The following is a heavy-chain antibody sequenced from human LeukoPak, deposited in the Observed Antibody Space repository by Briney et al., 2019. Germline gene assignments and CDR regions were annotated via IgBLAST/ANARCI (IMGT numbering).Heavy chain of an antibody. V-gene: IGHV3-7*01. J-gene: IGHJ3*02. D-gene: IGHD2-15*01. CDR2: IKQDGSEK. CDR3: ARVLESRIDDAFDI. CDR1: GFTFSSYW. Sequence: HPGGSLRLSCAASGFTFSSYWMSWVRQAPGKGLEWVSNIKQDGSEKYYVDSVKGRFTISRDNAKNSLYLQMNSLRAEDTAVYYCARVLESRIDDAFDIWGQGAMVTVSS.